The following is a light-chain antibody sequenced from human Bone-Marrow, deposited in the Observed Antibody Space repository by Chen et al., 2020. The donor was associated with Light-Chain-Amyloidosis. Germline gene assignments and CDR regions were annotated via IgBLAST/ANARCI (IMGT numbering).Light chain of an antibody. V-gene: IGLV2-14*01. CDR2: DVT. Sequence: QSALTQPASVSGSPGQSITISCTGTSSDVGGDNHVSWYQQHPDKAPKLMIYDVTNRTSWVSDRFSGSKSDNPASLTISGLQTEDEADYFCSSYTITNTLVFGSGTRVTVL. J-gene: IGLJ1*01. CDR3: SSYTITNTLV. CDR1: SSDVGGDNH.